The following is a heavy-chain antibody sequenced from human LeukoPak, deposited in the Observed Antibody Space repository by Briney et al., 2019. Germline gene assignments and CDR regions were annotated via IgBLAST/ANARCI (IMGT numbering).Heavy chain of an antibody. CDR1: RFTLSTYW. D-gene: IGHD4-17*01. V-gene: IGHV3-7*03. CDR2: IKQDGSQE. CDR3: ARCRTTVTAMPGY. Sequence: GGSLRLSCAASRFTLSTYWMSWVRQAPGKGLEWVAHIKQDGSQEYYVDSVKGRFTISRDNAKNSLYLQMNSLRAEDTAVYYCARCRTTVTAMPGYWGQGTLVTVSS. J-gene: IGHJ4*02.